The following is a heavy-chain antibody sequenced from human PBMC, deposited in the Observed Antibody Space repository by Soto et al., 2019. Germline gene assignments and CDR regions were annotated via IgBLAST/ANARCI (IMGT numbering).Heavy chain of an antibody. V-gene: IGHV3-48*03. Sequence: WGSLRLSCAASGFTFSSYEINFFGQSPGKGLEWVSYISSSGSTIYYADSVKGRFTISRDNAKNSLYLQMNSLRAEDTAVYYCARADGGNSRDYYYGMDVWGQGTTVTVSS. CDR1: GFTFSSYE. D-gene: IGHD2-21*02. CDR3: ARADGGNSRDYYYGMDV. CDR2: ISSSGSTI. J-gene: IGHJ6*02.